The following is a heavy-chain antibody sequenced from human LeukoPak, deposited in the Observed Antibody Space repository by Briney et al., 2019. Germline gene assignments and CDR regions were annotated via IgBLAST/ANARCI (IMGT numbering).Heavy chain of an antibody. J-gene: IGHJ2*01. Sequence: GGSLRLSCAASGFTVSGNYMSWVRQAPGKGLEWVSVIYSGGNTYYADSVKGRFTISRDNAKNSLYLQMNSLRAEDTAVYYCARDYFSRAALLGYFDLWGRGTLVTVSS. CDR3: ARDYFSRAALLGYFDL. D-gene: IGHD2-15*01. CDR2: IYSGGNT. V-gene: IGHV3-53*01. CDR1: GFTVSGNY.